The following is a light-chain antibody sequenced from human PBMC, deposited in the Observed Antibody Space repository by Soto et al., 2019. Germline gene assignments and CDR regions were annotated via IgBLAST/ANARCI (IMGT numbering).Light chain of an antibody. CDR3: QQYNNWPPIT. CDR2: AAS. J-gene: IGKJ4*01. CDR1: QRLGSH. V-gene: IGKV3-15*01. Sequence: EIVMTQSPATLSLSPGERATLSCRASQRLGSHLAWDQQKPGQAPRLLIYAASTRATGIPARFSGSRSGTEFSLTLSNLQSEDFAVYYCQQYNNWPPITFGGGTKVEIK.